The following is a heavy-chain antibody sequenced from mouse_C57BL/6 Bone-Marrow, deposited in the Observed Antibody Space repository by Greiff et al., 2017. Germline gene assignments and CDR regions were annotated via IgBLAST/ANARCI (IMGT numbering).Heavy chain of an antibody. CDR1: GYTFTDYN. CDR3: ARGPIYYDYDDWYFDV. V-gene: IGHV1-18*01. D-gene: IGHD2-4*01. CDR2: IHPNDGGT. Sequence: VQLQQSGPELVKPGASVKIPCKASGYTFTDYNMDWVKQSHGKSLAWIGDIHPNDGGTIYNQKFKGKATLTVDKSSSTAYMERRSLTSEDTAVFYCARGPIYYDYDDWYFDVWGTGTTVTVSS. J-gene: IGHJ1*03.